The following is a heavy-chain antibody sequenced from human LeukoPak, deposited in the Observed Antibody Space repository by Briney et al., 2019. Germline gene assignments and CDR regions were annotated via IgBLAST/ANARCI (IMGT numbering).Heavy chain of an antibody. D-gene: IGHD1-26*01. V-gene: IGHV1-69*05. CDR2: IIPIFGTA. J-gene: IGHJ4*02. CDR1: GGTFISYA. Sequence: GASVKVSCKASGGTFISYAISWVRQAPGQGLEWMGRIIPIFGTANYAQKFQGRVTITTDESTSTAYMELSSLRSEDTAVYYCAREDKWELQYYFDYWGQGTLVTVSS. CDR3: AREDKWELQYYFDY.